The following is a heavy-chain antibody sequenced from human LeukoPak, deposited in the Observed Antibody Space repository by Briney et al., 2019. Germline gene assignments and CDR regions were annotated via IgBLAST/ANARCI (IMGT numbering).Heavy chain of an antibody. J-gene: IGHJ5*02. CDR2: ISLDGSTE. D-gene: IGHD3-10*01. Sequence: GGSLRLSCVASGFSLSNFQMYWVRQAPGKGLEWVSIISLDGSTEFYTDSVKGRFTISRDTASNTMHLEMNNLRIEDTAVYYCMRDYMGWFDPWGQGSLVTVSS. CDR3: MRDYMGWFDP. CDR1: GFSLSNFQ. V-gene: IGHV3-30-3*01.